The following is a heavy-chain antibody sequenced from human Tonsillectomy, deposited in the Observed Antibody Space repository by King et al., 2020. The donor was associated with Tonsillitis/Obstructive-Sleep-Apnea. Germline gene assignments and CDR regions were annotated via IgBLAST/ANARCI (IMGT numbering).Heavy chain of an antibody. V-gene: IGHV4-39*01. D-gene: IGHD1-1*01. J-gene: IGHJ3*02. CDR1: GGSISSSTYY. CDR3: ARRVQLERRGDAFNI. CDR2: IYYSGST. Sequence: LQLQESGPGLVKPSETLSLTCTVSGGSISSSTYYWGWIRQPPGKGLEGIGTIYYSGSTYYNPSLKTRVTISVDTSNNQFSLKLSSVTAADTAVYYCARRVQLERRGDAFNIWGQGTMVTVSS.